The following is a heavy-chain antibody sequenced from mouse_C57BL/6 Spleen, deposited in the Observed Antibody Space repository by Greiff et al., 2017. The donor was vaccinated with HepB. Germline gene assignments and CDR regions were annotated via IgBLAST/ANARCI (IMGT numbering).Heavy chain of an antibody. CDR1: GYAFTNYL. V-gene: IGHV1-54*01. CDR3: ARRDYGVGGFDY. Sequence: QVQLKQSGAELVRPGTSVKVSCKASGYAFTNYLIEWVKQRPGQGLEWIGVINPGSGGTNYNEKFKGKATLTADKSSSTAYMQLSSLTSEDSAVYFCARRDYGVGGFDYWGQGTTLTVSS. D-gene: IGHD1-1*01. CDR2: INPGSGGT. J-gene: IGHJ2*01.